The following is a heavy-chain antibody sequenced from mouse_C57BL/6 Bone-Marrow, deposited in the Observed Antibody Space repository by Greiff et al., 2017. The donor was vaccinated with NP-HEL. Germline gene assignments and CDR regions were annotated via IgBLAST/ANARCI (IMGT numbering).Heavy chain of an antibody. CDR2: IHPNSGST. CDR3: ARWGLYSKGGFAY. CDR1: GYTFTSYW. Sequence: QVQLQQPGAELVKPGASVKLSCKASGYTFTSYWMHWVKQRPGQGLEWIGMIHPNSGSTNYNEKFKSKATLTVDKSSSTAYMQLSSLTSEDSAVYYGARWGLYSKGGFAYWGQGTLVTVSA. V-gene: IGHV1-64*01. D-gene: IGHD2-5*01. J-gene: IGHJ3*01.